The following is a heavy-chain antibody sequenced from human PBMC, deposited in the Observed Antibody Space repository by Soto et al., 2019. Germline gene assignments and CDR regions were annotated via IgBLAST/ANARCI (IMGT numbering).Heavy chain of an antibody. V-gene: IGHV3-23*01. Sequence: DVLLSASGGGLVHPGGSLRVSCAASGFTFNNYAMNWVRQIPGKGLEWVSSISGNAGSTWYADSVKGRFTISRDNSQGTVSLQMSSLIADDTAIYYCAKGIHVMVVPGTAYFDSWGRGTLVTVSS. D-gene: IGHD2-21*02. J-gene: IGHJ4*02. CDR1: GFTFNNYA. CDR2: ISGNAGST. CDR3: AKGIHVMVVPGTAYFDS.